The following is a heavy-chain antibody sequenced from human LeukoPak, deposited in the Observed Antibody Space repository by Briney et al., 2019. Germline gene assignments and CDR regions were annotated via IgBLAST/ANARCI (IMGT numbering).Heavy chain of an antibody. CDR1: GFTFFDYA. CDR2: LSGGGDKS. V-gene: IGHV3-23*01. Sequence: GGSLRLSCAASGFTFFDYAMTWVRQAPGKGLEWVSALSGGGDKSFCADSVKGRFTISRHNSKNTLYLQMNSLRAEDTAVYYCARLNDGYATYYFDYWGQGTLVTVSS. J-gene: IGHJ4*02. D-gene: IGHD5-24*01. CDR3: ARLNDGYATYYFDY.